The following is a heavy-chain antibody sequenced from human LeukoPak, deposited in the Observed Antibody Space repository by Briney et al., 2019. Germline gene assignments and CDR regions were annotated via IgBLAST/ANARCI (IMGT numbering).Heavy chain of an antibody. D-gene: IGHD6-13*01. CDR1: GGSISSYY. J-gene: IGHJ4*02. V-gene: IGHV4-4*09. CDR3: ARHRGIAAAGSPFDY. Sequence: SETLSLTCTVSGGSISSYYWSWIRQPPGKGLEWIGYIYTSGSTNYNPSLKSRVTISVDTSKNQFSLKLSSVTAADTAVYYCARHRGIAAAGSPFDYWGQGTLSPSPQ. CDR2: IYTSGST.